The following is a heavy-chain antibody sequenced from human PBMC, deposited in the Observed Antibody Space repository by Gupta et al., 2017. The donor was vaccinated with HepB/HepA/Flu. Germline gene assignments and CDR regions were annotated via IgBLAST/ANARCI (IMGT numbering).Heavy chain of an antibody. CDR2: ISSSSSYI. J-gene: IGHJ3*02. Sequence: SSYSMNWVRQAPGKGLEWVSSISSSSSYIYYADSVKGRFTISRDNAKNSLYLQMNSLRAEDTAVYYCARDDGRGIGGAGDAFDIWGQGTMVTVSS. CDR3: ARDDGRGIGGAGDAFDI. D-gene: IGHD1-26*01. V-gene: IGHV3-21*01. CDR1: SSYS.